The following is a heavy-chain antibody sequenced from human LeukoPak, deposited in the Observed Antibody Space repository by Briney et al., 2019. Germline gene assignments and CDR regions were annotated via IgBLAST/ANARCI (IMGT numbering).Heavy chain of an antibody. J-gene: IGHJ6*03. Sequence: SETLSLTCSVSGGCFDRKYWSWIRQPPGRGLEWIGYIYTSGRNNSNPSLRSRVAMSIDTSKNQCSLKVYSVTAADTAVYYGASYIRLVHYYMHVWRKGTKVIVSS. CDR2: IYTSGRN. CDR3: ASYIRLVHYYMHV. CDR1: GGCFDRKY. D-gene: IGHD6-6*01. V-gene: IGHV4-4*09.